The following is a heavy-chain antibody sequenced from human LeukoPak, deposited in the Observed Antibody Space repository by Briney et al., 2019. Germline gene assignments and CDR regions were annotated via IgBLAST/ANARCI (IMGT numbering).Heavy chain of an antibody. V-gene: IGHV4-34*01. Sequence: SETLSLTCAAYGGSFSGYYWSWIRQPPGKGLEWIGEINHSGSTNYNPSLKSRVTISVDTSKNQFSLKLGSVTAADTAVYYCARNRITKPTYYYYYGMDVWGQGTTVTVSS. CDR2: INHSGST. CDR1: GGSFSGYY. J-gene: IGHJ6*02. D-gene: IGHD3-10*01. CDR3: ARNRITKPTYYYYYGMDV.